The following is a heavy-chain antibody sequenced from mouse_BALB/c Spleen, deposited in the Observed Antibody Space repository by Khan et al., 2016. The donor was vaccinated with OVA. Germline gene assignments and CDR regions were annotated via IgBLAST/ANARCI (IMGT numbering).Heavy chain of an antibody. D-gene: IGHD3-3*01. Sequence: VQLQQSGPELMKPGASVNISCKASGYSFTTYYIHWVKQSRGKSLEWIGYIDPFNTGTDYNQKFKGQATLTVDKSSNTAYMQLTSLTSEDSAVDYCARGTFDYWGQGTLVTVSA. CDR1: GYSFTTYY. CDR3: ARGTFDY. V-gene: IGHV1S135*01. J-gene: IGHJ3*01. CDR2: IDPFNTGT.